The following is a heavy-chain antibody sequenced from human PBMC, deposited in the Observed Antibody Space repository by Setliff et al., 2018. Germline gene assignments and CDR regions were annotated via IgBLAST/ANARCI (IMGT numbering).Heavy chain of an antibody. CDR3: AREGVDTRSSTDYRYYMDV. Sequence: ASVKVSCKTSGFNFITYGFSWVRQAPGQGLEWMGWISPYNGKTNHAQNLQGRVTITTDESTSTAYMELSSLRSEDTAVYYCAREGVDTRSSTDYRYYMDVWGKGTTVTVSS. V-gene: IGHV1-18*01. CDR2: ISPYNGKT. CDR1: GFNFITYG. J-gene: IGHJ6*03. D-gene: IGHD5-18*01.